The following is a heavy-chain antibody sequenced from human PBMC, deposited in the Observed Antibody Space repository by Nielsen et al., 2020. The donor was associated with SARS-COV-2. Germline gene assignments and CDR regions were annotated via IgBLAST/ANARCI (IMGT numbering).Heavy chain of an antibody. D-gene: IGHD6-19*01. CDR2: INPSGGST. J-gene: IGHJ4*02. Sequence: GESLKISCAASGFTFSSYGMHWVRQAPGQGLEWMGIINPSGGSTSYAQKFQGRVTMTRDTSTSTVYMELSSLRSEDTAVYYCARDLAGGEQWLVYWGQGTLVTVSS. CDR1: GFTFSSYG. V-gene: IGHV1-46*01. CDR3: ARDLAGGEQWLVY.